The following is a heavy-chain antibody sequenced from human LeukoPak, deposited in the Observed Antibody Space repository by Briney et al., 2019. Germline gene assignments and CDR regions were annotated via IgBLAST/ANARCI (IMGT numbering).Heavy chain of an antibody. CDR2: INPNSGGS. CDR1: GYTFTGYY. D-gene: IGHD1-26*01. V-gene: IGHV1-2*06. Sequence: ASVKVSCKASGYTFTGYYMHWVRQAPGQGLEWMGRINPNSGGSNYAQKFQGRVTMTRDTSISTAYMELSRLRSDDTAVYYCARYITVGATYQHFDYWGQGTLATVSS. J-gene: IGHJ4*02. CDR3: ARYITVGATYQHFDY.